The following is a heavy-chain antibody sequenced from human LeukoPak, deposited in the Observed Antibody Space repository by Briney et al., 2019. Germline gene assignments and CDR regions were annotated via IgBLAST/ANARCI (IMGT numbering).Heavy chain of an antibody. Sequence: SETLSLTCTVSGGSISSSSYYWGWIRQPPGKGLEWIGSIYYSGSTYYNPSLKSRVTISVDTSKNQFSLKLSSVTAADTAVYYCARQRIVVVPALFDYWGQGTLVTVSS. CDR3: ARQRIVVVPALFDY. V-gene: IGHV4-39*01. J-gene: IGHJ4*02. D-gene: IGHD2-2*01. CDR1: GGSISSSSYY. CDR2: IYYSGST.